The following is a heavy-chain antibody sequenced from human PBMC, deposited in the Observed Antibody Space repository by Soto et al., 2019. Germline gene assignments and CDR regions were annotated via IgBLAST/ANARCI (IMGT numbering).Heavy chain of an antibody. CDR3: ALWPAKDGYYYYGMDV. CDR1: GGSISSSSYY. CDR2: IYYSGST. Sequence: SETLSLTCTVSGGSISSSSYYWGWIRQPPGKGLEWIGSIYYSGSTYYNPSLKSRVTISVDTSKNQFSLKLSSVTAADTAVYYCALWPAKDGYYYYGMDVWGQGTTVTVSS. V-gene: IGHV4-39*01. D-gene: IGHD2-21*01. J-gene: IGHJ6*02.